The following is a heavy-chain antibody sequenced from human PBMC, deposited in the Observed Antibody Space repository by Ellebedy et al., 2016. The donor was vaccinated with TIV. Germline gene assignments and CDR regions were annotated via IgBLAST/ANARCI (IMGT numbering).Heavy chain of an antibody. J-gene: IGHJ4*02. CDR3: ARGMRQGLWWPYFDY. Sequence: ASVKVSCKASGYTFTSYYMHWVRQAPGQGLEWMGWINPNSGGTNYAQKFQGWVTMTRDTSISTAHMELRRLRSDDTAVYYCARGMRQGLWWPYFDYWGQGTLVTVFS. D-gene: IGHD2-21*01. CDR2: INPNSGGT. CDR1: GYTFTSYY. V-gene: IGHV1-2*04.